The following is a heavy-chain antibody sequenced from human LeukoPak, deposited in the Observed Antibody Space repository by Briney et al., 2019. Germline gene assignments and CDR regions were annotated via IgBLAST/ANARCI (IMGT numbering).Heavy chain of an antibody. D-gene: IGHD3-10*01. CDR3: ARVGVQGSGSYYYYYSMDV. J-gene: IGHJ6*02. CDR1: GFTLSSYS. Sequence: GGSLRLSCAGSGFTLSSYSMNWVRQAPGKGLEWISYISSSSSTMYYADSVKGRFTISRDNGRNSLYLQMNSLRDEDTAVYYCARVGVQGSGSYYYYYSMDVWGQGTTVTVSS. CDR2: ISSSSSTM. V-gene: IGHV3-48*02.